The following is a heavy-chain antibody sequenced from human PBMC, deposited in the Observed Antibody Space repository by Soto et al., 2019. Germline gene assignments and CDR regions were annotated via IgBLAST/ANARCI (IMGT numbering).Heavy chain of an antibody. CDR2: ISTSGVIT. D-gene: IGHD5-18*01. CDR1: GFTFSSYV. Sequence: PGGSLRLSCVVSGFTFSSYVMSRVRQSPGEGLEWVSGISTSGVITHYADSVKGRFSISRDNSKDTLYLQMNSLRVEDTAVYYCAKAGAGSTYGYYFDSWGQGALVTVSS. J-gene: IGHJ4*02. CDR3: AKAGAGSTYGYYFDS. V-gene: IGHV3-23*01.